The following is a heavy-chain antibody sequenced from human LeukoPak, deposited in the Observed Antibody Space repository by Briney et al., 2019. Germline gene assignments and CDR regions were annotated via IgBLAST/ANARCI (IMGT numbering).Heavy chain of an antibody. D-gene: IGHD6-13*01. Sequence: GRSLRLSCAASGFTFSSYGMHWVSQAPGKGLEWVAVISYDGSNKYYADSVKGRFTISRDNSKNTLYLQMNSLRAEDTAVYYCAKGEQQLFRDYFDYWGQGTLVTVSS. V-gene: IGHV3-30*18. CDR2: ISYDGSNK. J-gene: IGHJ4*02. CDR1: GFTFSSYG. CDR3: AKGEQQLFRDYFDY.